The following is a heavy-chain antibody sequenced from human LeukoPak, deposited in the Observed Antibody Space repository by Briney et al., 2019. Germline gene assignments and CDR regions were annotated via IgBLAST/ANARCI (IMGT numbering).Heavy chain of an antibody. CDR1: GGSISSYY. D-gene: IGHD4-17*01. Sequence: SSETLSFTCTVSGGSISSYYWSWIRQPPGKGLEWIGYIYYSGSTNYNPSLKSRVTISVDTSKNQFSLKLSSVTAADTAVYYCARGVRDYGDYYYYYYGMDVWGQGTTVTVSS. J-gene: IGHJ6*02. CDR3: ARGVRDYGDYYYYYYGMDV. V-gene: IGHV4-59*01. CDR2: IYYSGST.